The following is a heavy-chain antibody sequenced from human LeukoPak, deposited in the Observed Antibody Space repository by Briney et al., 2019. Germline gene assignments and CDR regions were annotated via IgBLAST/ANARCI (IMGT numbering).Heavy chain of an antibody. CDR2: INHSGST. CDR1: GGSFSGYY. CDR3: ARLKCLSSNVRPCRYYYYMDV. Sequence: SETLSLTCAVYGGSFSGYYWSWIRQPPGKGLEWIGEINHSGSTNYNPSLKSRVTISVDTSKNQFSLKLSSVTAADTAVYYCARLKCLSSNVRPCRYYYYMDVWGEGTTVTVSS. J-gene: IGHJ6*03. V-gene: IGHV4-34*01. D-gene: IGHD2-2*01.